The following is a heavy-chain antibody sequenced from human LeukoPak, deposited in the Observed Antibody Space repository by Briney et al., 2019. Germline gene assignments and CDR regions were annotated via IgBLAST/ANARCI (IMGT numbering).Heavy chain of an antibody. J-gene: IGHJ4*02. CDR1: GYTFTSYG. Sequence: VASVTVSCTASGYTFTSYGISWVRQAPGQGLEWMGWISAYNGNTNYAQKLQGRVTMSTDTSTSTAYMELRSLRSDDTAVYYCARDYGGYYDSSGYPPPGYWGQGTLVTVSS. D-gene: IGHD3-22*01. V-gene: IGHV1-18*01. CDR3: ARDYGGYYDSSGYPPPGY. CDR2: ISAYNGNT.